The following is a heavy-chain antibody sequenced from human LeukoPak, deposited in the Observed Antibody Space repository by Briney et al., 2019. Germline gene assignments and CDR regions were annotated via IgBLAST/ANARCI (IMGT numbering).Heavy chain of an antibody. J-gene: IGHJ1*01. CDR2: INCKSGDT. CDR3: ARGDGASTWFFSGNLFFQY. V-gene: IGHV1-2*02. CDR1: TYTFVGYY. D-gene: IGHD6-13*01. Sequence: ASVKLTCKASTYTFVGYYIHWVRRAPGQGLEWMGWINCKSGDTSEAQTFLGRVTLTRDTYRNTAYMELRGLEYDDTAVYFCARGDGASTWFFSGNLFFQYWGQGT.